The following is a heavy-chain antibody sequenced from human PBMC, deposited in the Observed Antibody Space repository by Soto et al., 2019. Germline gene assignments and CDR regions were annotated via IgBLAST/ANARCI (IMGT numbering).Heavy chain of an antibody. J-gene: IGHJ3*02. CDR1: GFTFSSYG. D-gene: IGHD2-15*01. V-gene: IGHV3-30*03. CDR3: ADTRKAARGAFDI. CDR2: ISYDGSNK. Sequence: GGSLRLSCAASGFTFSSYGMHWVRQAPGKGLEWVAVISYDGSNKYYADSVKGRFTISRDNSKNTLYLQMNSLRAEDTAVYYCADTRKAARGAFDIWGQGTMVTVSS.